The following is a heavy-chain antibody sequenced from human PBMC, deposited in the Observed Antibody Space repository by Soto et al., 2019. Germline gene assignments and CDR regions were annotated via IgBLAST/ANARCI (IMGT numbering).Heavy chain of an antibody. D-gene: IGHD6-19*01. CDR3: AREWLVMDY. CDR1: GFTFSSYS. CDR2: ISSSSSTI. V-gene: IGHV3-48*01. Sequence: EVQLVESGGGLVQPGGSLRLSCAASGFTFSSYSMNWVRQAPGKGLEWVSYISSSSSTIYYADSVKGRFTISRDNAKNSLYLQMNSLRAEDTAVYYCAREWLVMDYWVQGTLVTVSS. J-gene: IGHJ4*02.